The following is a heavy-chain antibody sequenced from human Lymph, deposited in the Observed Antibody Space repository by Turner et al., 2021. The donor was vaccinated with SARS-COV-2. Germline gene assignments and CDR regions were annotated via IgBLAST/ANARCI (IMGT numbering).Heavy chain of an antibody. V-gene: IGHV3-33*01. Sequence: QVQLVESGRRVGQPVRSLILSCAASGFTFSSYGMHWFRQAPGKGLEWVAVIWYDGSNKYYADSVKGRFTISRDNSKNTLYLQMNSLRAEDTAVYYCARVKGYNGYDLRYYYGMDVWGQGTTVTVSS. J-gene: IGHJ6*02. CDR2: IWYDGSNK. CDR3: ARVKGYNGYDLRYYYGMDV. CDR1: GFTFSSYG. D-gene: IGHD5-12*01.